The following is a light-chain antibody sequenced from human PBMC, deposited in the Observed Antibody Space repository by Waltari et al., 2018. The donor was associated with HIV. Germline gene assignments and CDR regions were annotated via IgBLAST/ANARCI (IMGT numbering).Light chain of an antibody. Sequence: LVLTQSPSASASLGASVKLTCTLSDDHINYAIAWHQQRPEKGPRYLMKVNSDGSHIKGDGIPDRYMGSSSGADRYRTIANLQSDDEAEYHCGESHTIDGQVGYVFGTGTKVTVL. CDR2: VNSDGSH. CDR3: GESHTIDGQVGYV. J-gene: IGLJ1*01. V-gene: IGLV4-3*01. CDR1: DDHINYA.